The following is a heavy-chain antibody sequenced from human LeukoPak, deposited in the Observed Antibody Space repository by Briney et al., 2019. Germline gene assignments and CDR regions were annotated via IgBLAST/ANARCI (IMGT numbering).Heavy chain of an antibody. CDR3: ARRVGYSDGYGYYYYLDV. V-gene: IGHV4-59*01. Sequence: SETLSLTCAVYGGSFSGYYWSWIRQPPGKELEWIGYIYYSGSTKYNPSLKSRATLSVDPSKNQFSLKLSSVTAADTAVYYCARRVGYSDGYGYYYYLDVWGKGTTVTISS. CDR1: GGSFSGYY. D-gene: IGHD5-18*01. J-gene: IGHJ6*03. CDR2: IYYSGST.